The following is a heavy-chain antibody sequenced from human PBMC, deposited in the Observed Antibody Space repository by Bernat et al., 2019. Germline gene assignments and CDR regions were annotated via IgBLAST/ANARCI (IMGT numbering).Heavy chain of an antibody. CDR3: ARAGGRYCSGGSCYCGPFDI. CDR2: INSDGSST. D-gene: IGHD2-15*01. J-gene: IGHJ3*02. Sequence: EVPLVESGGGLVPPGGSLRLSCAASGFTFSDNWMHWVRQAPGKGLVWVSRINSDGSSTAYADSVKGRFTISRDNAKNTLYLQMNSLRAEDTAVYYCARAGGRYCSGGSCYCGPFDIWGQGTMVTVSS. CDR1: GFTFSDNW. V-gene: IGHV3-74*01.